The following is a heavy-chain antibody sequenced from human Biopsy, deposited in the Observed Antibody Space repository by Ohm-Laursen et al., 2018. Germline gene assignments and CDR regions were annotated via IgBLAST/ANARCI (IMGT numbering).Heavy chain of an antibody. CDR3: ARDRDRRGWFDP. Sequence: TLSLTCTVSGGSLSSYSWSWIRQPAGKGLEWIGQIYTSGITNYNPSLKSRVTMSVDTSKNKFSLRVSSVTAADTAVHYCARDRDRRGWFDPWGQGTLVTVSS. V-gene: IGHV4-4*07. CDR1: GGSLSSYS. J-gene: IGHJ5*02. CDR2: IYTSGIT. D-gene: IGHD1-14*01.